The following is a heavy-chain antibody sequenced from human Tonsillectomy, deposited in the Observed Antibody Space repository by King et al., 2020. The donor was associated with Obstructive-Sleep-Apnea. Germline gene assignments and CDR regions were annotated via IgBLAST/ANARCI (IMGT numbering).Heavy chain of an antibody. CDR3: AKDLSSGWYSPQDC. J-gene: IGHJ4*02. CDR1: GFSFDDYA. CDR2: ISWNSGSI. Sequence: VQLVESGGGLVQPGRSLRLSCAASGFSFDDYAMHWVRQAPGKCLEWVSGISWNSGSIGYADSVKGRFIISRDNAKNSLYLQMNSLRAEDTAFYYCAKDLSSGWYSPQDCWGQGTLVTVSS. V-gene: IGHV3-9*01. D-gene: IGHD6-19*01.